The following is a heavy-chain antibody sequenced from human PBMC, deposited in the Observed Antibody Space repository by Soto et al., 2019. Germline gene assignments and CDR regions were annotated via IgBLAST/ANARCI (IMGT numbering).Heavy chain of an antibody. CDR2: ISPYNDNT. CDR3: ARDVRTDYYGSDNYYYYYGMDV. Sequence: QVQLVQSGAEVKKPGASVKVSCKASGYTFSSYGISWVRQAPGQGLEWMGWISPYNDNTNYAQNLQGRVTMTTDTSTSTAYMELRSLRSDDTAVYYCARDVRTDYYGSDNYYYYYGMDVWGQGTTVTVSS. V-gene: IGHV1-18*01. CDR1: GYTFSSYG. J-gene: IGHJ6*02. D-gene: IGHD3-10*01.